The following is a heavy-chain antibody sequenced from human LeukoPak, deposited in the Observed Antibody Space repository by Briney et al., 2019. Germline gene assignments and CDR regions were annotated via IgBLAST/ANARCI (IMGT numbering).Heavy chain of an antibody. D-gene: IGHD2-2*01. Sequence: ASVKVSCKASRYTFTSAGISWVRQAPGQGREWMGWISAYNGNTNYAQKLQGRVTMTTDTSTSTAYMELRSLRSDDTAVYYCARAGSGTSQSDYWGQGTLVTVSS. CDR3: ARAGSGTSQSDY. CDR1: RYTFTSAG. J-gene: IGHJ4*02. CDR2: ISAYNGNT. V-gene: IGHV1-18*01.